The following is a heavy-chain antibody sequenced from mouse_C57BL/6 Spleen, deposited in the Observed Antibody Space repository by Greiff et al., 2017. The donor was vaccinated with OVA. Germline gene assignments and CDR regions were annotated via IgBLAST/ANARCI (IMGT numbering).Heavy chain of an antibody. CDR2: IDPSDSYT. J-gene: IGHJ2*01. CDR3: ARGGHYYGSSYLDY. D-gene: IGHD1-1*01. CDR1: GYTFTSYW. V-gene: IGHV1-50*01. Sequence: QVQLQQPGAELVKPGASVELSCKASGYTFTSYWMQWVKQRPGQGLEWIGEIDPSDSYTNYNQKFKGKATLTVDTSTSTAYMQLSSLTSEDSAFYYCARGGHYYGSSYLDYWGQGTTLTVSS.